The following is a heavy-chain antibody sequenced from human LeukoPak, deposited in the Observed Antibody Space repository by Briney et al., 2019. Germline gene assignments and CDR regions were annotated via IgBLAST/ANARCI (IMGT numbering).Heavy chain of an antibody. D-gene: IGHD6-13*01. V-gene: IGHV4-34*01. CDR3: ARHSSWYQYYFDY. CDR1: GGSFSGYY. Sequence: SETLSLTCAVSGGSFSGYYWTWIRQPPGKGLEWIGEINHSGSANYNPSLKSRVTISLDTSKNQFSLKLSSVTAADTAVYYCARHSSWYQYYFDYWGQGTLVTVSS. CDR2: INHSGSA. J-gene: IGHJ4*02.